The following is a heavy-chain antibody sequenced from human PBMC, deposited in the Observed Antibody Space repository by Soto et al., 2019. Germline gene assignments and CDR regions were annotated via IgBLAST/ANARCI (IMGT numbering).Heavy chain of an antibody. CDR1: GGSISSGGYY. D-gene: IGHD3-10*01. V-gene: IGHV4-31*03. CDR3: ARDSHGSGSYYNSDKDAFDI. J-gene: IGHJ3*02. Sequence: QVQLQESGPGLVKPSQTLSLTCTVSGGSISSGGYYWSWIRQHPGKGLEWIGYIYYSGSTYYNPSLKSRVTISVDTSKNQFSLKLSSVTAADTAVYYCARDSHGSGSYYNSDKDAFDIWGQGTMVTVSS. CDR2: IYYSGST.